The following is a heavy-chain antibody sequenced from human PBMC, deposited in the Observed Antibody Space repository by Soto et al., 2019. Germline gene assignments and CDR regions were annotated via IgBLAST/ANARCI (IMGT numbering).Heavy chain of an antibody. J-gene: IGHJ6*02. CDR2: ISYDGSNK. V-gene: IGHV3-30*18. CDR1: GFTFSSNG. CDR3: AKGSSEHYYYYGMDV. D-gene: IGHD3-22*01. Sequence: PGGSLRLSCAASGFTFSSNGMHWVRQAPGKGLEWVAVISYDGSNKYYADSVKGRFTISRDNSKNTLYLQMNSLRAEDTAVYYCAKGSSEHYYYYGMDVWGQGTTVTVSS.